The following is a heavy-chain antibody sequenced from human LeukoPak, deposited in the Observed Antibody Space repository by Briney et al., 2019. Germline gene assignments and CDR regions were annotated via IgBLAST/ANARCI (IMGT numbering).Heavy chain of an antibody. CDR2: IYYSGST. Sequence: SETLSLTCTVSGGSISSYYWSWVRQPPGKGLEWIGYIYYSGSTNYNPSLKSRVTISVDTSKNQFSLKLSSVTAADTAVYYCARSSGYYFDYWGQGTLVTVSS. D-gene: IGHD3-22*01. CDR1: GGSISSYY. V-gene: IGHV4-59*01. CDR3: ARSSGYYFDY. J-gene: IGHJ4*02.